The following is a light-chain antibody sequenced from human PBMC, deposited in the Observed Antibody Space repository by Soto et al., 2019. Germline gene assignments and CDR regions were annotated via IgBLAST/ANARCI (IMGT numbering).Light chain of an antibody. CDR2: GAS. V-gene: IGKV3-15*01. Sequence: EIVMTQSPATLSVSPGERATLSCRASQSVSSNLAWYQQKPGQAPRRLIYGASTRATGIPARFSGSGSGTEFTLTISSLQSEDFAVYYCQQYNNWHPLYTFGQGTKLEIK. J-gene: IGKJ2*01. CDR3: QQYNNWHPLYT. CDR1: QSVSSN.